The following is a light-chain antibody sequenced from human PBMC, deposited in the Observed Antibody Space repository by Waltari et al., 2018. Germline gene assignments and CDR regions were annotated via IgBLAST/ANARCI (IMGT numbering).Light chain of an antibody. CDR3: TSCTSASTWV. CDR1: SSDVGAYNY. V-gene: IGLV2-14*01. Sequence: QSALTQPASVSGSPGQSITISCTGTSSDVGAYNYVSWCQQHPGKAPKLIIYAVTNRPSGVSARFSGSKSGNTASLTISGLQPEDEADYYCTSCTSASTWVFGGGTKLTVL. CDR2: AVT. J-gene: IGLJ3*02.